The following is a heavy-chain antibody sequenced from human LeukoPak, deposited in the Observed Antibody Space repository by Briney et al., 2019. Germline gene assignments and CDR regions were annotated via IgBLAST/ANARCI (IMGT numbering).Heavy chain of an antibody. D-gene: IGHD3-10*01. Sequence: ASVKVSCKASGYTFTGYYMHWVRQAPGQGLEWMGWINPNSGGTNYAQKFQGRVTMTRDTSISTAYMELSRLRSDDTAVYYCAGPTSSSGSYYYNWGQGTLVTVSS. V-gene: IGHV1-2*02. CDR2: INPNSGGT. CDR1: GYTFTGYY. CDR3: AGPTSSSGSYYYN. J-gene: IGHJ4*02.